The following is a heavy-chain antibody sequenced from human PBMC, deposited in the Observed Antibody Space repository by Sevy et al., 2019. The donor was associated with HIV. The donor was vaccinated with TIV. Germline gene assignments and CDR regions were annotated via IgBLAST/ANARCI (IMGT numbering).Heavy chain of an antibody. CDR1: GITFSSYA. V-gene: IGHV3-30-3*01. J-gene: IGHJ4*02. D-gene: IGHD6-19*01. Sequence: GGSLRLSCAASGITFSSYAMHWVRQAPGKGLGWVAVISYDGSNKYYADSVKGRFTISRDNSKNTLYLQMNSLRAEDTAVYYCARAIAVAGGYFDYWGQGTLVTVSS. CDR2: ISYDGSNK. CDR3: ARAIAVAGGYFDY.